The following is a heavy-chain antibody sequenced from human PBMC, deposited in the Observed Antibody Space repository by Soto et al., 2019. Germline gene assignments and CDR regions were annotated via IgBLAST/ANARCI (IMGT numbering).Heavy chain of an antibody. CDR1: GFTFGDTA. D-gene: IGHD3-22*01. CDR2: IRSKTYDERT. V-gene: IGHV3-49*04. Sequence: GGSLRLSCLTSGFTFGDTALGWVRQAPGKGLEWVGFIRSKTYDERTEYAASVKGRFTISRDDSASTVYLQMNSLKTEDTGLYYCPLFDYVSSGSMRPWGQGT. J-gene: IGHJ4*02. CDR3: PLFDYVSSGSMRP.